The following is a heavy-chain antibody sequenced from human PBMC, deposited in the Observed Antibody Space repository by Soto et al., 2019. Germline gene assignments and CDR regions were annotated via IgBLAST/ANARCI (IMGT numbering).Heavy chain of an antibody. Sequence: ASVKVSCKASGYTFTSYGISWVRQAPGQGLEWMGWISAYNGNTNYAQKLQGRVTMTTDTSTSTAYMELRSLRSDDTAVYYCAREDIVVVPAAIEYYYYGMDVWGQGTTVTVSS. J-gene: IGHJ6*02. V-gene: IGHV1-18*01. CDR2: ISAYNGNT. CDR3: AREDIVVVPAAIEYYYYGMDV. D-gene: IGHD2-2*02. CDR1: GYTFTSYG.